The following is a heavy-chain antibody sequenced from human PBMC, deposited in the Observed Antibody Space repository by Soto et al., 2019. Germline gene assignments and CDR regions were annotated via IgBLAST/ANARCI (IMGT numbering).Heavy chain of an antibody. CDR3: ASNSGWSTNDY. Sequence: SETLSLTCAVYGGSFSGYYWSWIRQPPGKGLEWIGEINHSGSTNYNPSLKSRDTISVDTSKNQFSLKLSSVTAADTAVYYCASNSGWSTNDYWGQGTLVTVSS. V-gene: IGHV4-34*01. CDR2: INHSGST. CDR1: GGSFSGYY. D-gene: IGHD6-19*01. J-gene: IGHJ4*02.